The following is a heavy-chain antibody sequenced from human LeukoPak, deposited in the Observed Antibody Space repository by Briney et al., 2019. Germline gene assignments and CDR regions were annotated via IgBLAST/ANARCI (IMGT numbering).Heavy chain of an antibody. V-gene: IGHV1-69*05. Sequence: GASLKVSCKASGCAFSSYAISWVRQAAGQGLEWMEGIDHIFGTANYAQKFQGRVTITTDESTSTAYMELSSLRSEDTAVYYCARSVYDSSGYYPYSYYYYMDVWGKGTTVTVSS. CDR3: ARSVYDSSGYYPYSYYYYMDV. CDR1: GCAFSSYA. D-gene: IGHD3-22*01. J-gene: IGHJ6*03. CDR2: IDHIFGTA.